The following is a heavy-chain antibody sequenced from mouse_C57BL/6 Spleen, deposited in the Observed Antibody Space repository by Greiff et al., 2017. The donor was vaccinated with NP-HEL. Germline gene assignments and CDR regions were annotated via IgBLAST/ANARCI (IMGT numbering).Heavy chain of an antibody. D-gene: IGHD1-3*01. CDR1: GFTFSDAW. CDR3: TRRLIDPMDY. CDR2: IRNKANNHAT. V-gene: IGHV6-6*01. Sequence: EVQGVESGGGLVQPGGSMKLSCAASGFTFSDAWMDWVRQSPEKGLEWVAEIRNKANNHATYYAESVKGRFTISRDDSKSSVYLQMNSLRAEDTGIYYCTRRLIDPMDYWGQGTSVTVSS. J-gene: IGHJ4*01.